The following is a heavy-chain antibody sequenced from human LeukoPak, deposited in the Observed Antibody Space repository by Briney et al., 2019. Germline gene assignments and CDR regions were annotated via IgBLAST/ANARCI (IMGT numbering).Heavy chain of an antibody. D-gene: IGHD6-19*01. Sequence: GASVKVSCKASGYTFTGYYMHWVRQAPGQGLEWMGWINPNSGGTNYAQKFQGRVTMTRDTSISTAYMELNRLRSDDTAVYYCARAKQWLAFGDYWGQGTLVTVSS. V-gene: IGHV1-2*02. CDR1: GYTFTGYY. CDR3: ARAKQWLAFGDY. J-gene: IGHJ4*02. CDR2: INPNSGGT.